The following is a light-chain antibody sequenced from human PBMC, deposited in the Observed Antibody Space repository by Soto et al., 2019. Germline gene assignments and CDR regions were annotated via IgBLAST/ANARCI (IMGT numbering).Light chain of an antibody. CDR2: ATS. Sequence: EIVLTQSPGTLSLSPGERASLSCRASQSVSSTYLAWYQQKPGQAPRLLIYATSTRATGIPDRFSGSGSGTDFTLTIRRLEPEDFAVYYCQQYGSSLWTFGQGTKVEIK. V-gene: IGKV3-20*01. J-gene: IGKJ1*01. CDR1: QSVSSTY. CDR3: QQYGSSLWT.